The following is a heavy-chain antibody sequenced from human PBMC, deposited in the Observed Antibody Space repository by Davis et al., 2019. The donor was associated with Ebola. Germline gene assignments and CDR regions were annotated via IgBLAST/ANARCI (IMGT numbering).Heavy chain of an antibody. Sequence: PGGSLRLSCAASGFTFSSYAMTWVRQPPGKGLEWIGEITHSGSTNYKPSLQSRVTISVDTSKNQFSLRLRSVTAADTAIYYCARLKWRKAYYVAPDVWGRGTTVTVSS. CDR2: ITHSGST. V-gene: IGHV4-34*01. D-gene: IGHD3-10*02. J-gene: IGHJ6*04. CDR3: ARLKWRKAYYVAPDV. CDR1: GFTFSSYA.